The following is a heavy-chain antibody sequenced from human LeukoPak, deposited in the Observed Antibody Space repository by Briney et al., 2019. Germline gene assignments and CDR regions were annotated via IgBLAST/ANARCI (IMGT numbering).Heavy chain of an antibody. CDR1: GGSISSGDYY. J-gene: IGHJ4*02. V-gene: IGHV4-30-4*01. CDR2: IYYSGST. CDR3: ASSSDYSTFDY. D-gene: IGHD4-11*01. Sequence: SETLSLTCTVSGGSISSGDYYWSWIRQPPGMGLEWIGYIYYSGSTYYNPSLKSRVTISVDTSENQFSLKLSSVTAADTAVYYCASSSDYSTFDYWGQGTLVTVSS.